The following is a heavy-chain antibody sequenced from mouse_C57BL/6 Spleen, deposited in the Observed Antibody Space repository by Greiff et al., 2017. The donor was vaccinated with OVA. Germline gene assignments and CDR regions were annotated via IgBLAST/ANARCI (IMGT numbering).Heavy chain of an antibody. J-gene: IGHJ4*01. V-gene: IGHV1-26*01. CDR1: GYTFTDYY. D-gene: IGHD2-3*01. CDR2: INPTNGGT. Sequence: VQLQQSGPELVKPGASVKISCKASGYTFTDYYMNWVKQSHGKSLEWIGDINPTNGGTSYNQKFKGKATLTVDKSSSTAYMELRSLTSEDSAVYYGAGYDGYPYYAMDYWGQGTSVTVSS. CDR3: AGYDGYPYYAMDY.